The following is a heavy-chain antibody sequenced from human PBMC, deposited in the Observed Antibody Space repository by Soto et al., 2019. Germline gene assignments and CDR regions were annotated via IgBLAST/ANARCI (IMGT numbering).Heavy chain of an antibody. CDR2: ISGSDGGT. D-gene: IGHD4-17*01. CDR1: GFTFSNYA. Sequence: EVQLLESGGGLVQPGGSLRLSCTASGFTFSNYAMNWVRQAPGKGLEWVSTISGSDGGTSYADSVKGRFTISSDQSKNTLYLQMNSLRAEDTAVYYCAKVGWDTMTTVTRGYFQHWGQGTLVTVSS. V-gene: IGHV3-23*01. J-gene: IGHJ1*01. CDR3: AKVGWDTMTTVTRGYFQH.